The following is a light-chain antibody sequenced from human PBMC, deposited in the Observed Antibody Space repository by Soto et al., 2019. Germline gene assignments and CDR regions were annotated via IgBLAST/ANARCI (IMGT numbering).Light chain of an antibody. CDR1: QSVSSSY. V-gene: IGKV3-20*01. Sequence: EIVLTQSPGTLSLSPGERATLSCRASQSVSSSYLAWYQQKPGQAPRLLIYGASSSATGIPDRFSGSGSGTDFTLTISRLEPEDFAVYYCQQYVSSPYTFGQGTKLEIK. J-gene: IGKJ2*01. CDR3: QQYVSSPYT. CDR2: GAS.